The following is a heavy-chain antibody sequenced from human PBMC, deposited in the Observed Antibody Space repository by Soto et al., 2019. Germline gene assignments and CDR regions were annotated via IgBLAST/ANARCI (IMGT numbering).Heavy chain of an antibody. V-gene: IGHV3-21*01. CDR1: GFTFSSYS. D-gene: IGHD5-18*01. Sequence: ESGGGLVKPGGSLRLSCAASGFTFSSYSMNWVRQAPGKGLEWVSSISSSSSYIYYADSVKGRFTISRDNAKNSLYLQMNSLRAEDTAVYYCARDKKDTAMVGTYYYYYGMDVWGQGTTVTVSS. J-gene: IGHJ6*02. CDR2: ISSSSSYI. CDR3: ARDKKDTAMVGTYYYYYGMDV.